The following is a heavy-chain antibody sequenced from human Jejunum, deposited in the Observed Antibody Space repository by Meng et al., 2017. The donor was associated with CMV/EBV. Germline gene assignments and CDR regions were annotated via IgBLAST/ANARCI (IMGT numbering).Heavy chain of an antibody. V-gene: IGHV3-7*01. J-gene: IGHJ4*02. Sequence: ASGFTFTPCWMSWVRQTPWKGLEWVANINQHGSEESYVGSVKGRFTISRDNAKNSLYLQMNSLRAEDTAVYYCARGGGNTRFDYWGQGTLVTVSS. CDR1: GFTFTPCW. CDR3: ARGGGNTRFDY. CDR2: INQHGSEE. D-gene: IGHD3-16*01.